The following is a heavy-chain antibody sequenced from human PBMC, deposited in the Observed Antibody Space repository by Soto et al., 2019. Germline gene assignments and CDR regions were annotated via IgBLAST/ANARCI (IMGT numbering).Heavy chain of an antibody. CDR1: GFSLTTSGVG. D-gene: IGHD3-3*01. CDR3: AHRVLRTVFGLVTTTAIYFDF. Sequence: QITLNESGPTQVKPRQTLTLTCTFSGFSLTTSGVGVGWIRQSPGKAPEWLALIYWDDDKRYSPSLKSRLTTTKDTSKNQVVLPMADLDPADTATYYCAHRVLRTVFGLVTTTAIYFDFWGQGTPVAVSS. CDR2: IYWDDDK. V-gene: IGHV2-5*02. J-gene: IGHJ4*02.